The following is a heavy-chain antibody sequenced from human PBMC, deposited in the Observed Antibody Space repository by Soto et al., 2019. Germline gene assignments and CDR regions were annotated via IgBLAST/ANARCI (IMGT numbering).Heavy chain of an antibody. V-gene: IGHV2-70*01. D-gene: IGHD3-10*01. CDR1: GFSLSTSGMC. CDR2: IDWDDDK. CDR3: ARLYYGSGNSPNWFDP. Sequence: VSGPTLVNPTQTLTLTCTFSGFSLSTSGMCVSWIRQPPGKALEWLALIDWDDDKYYSTSLKTRLTISKDTSKNQVVLTMTNMDPVDTATYYCARLYYGSGNSPNWFDPWGQGTLVTVSS. J-gene: IGHJ5*02.